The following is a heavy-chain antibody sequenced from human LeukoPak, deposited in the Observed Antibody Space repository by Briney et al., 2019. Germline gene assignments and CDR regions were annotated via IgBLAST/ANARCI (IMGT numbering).Heavy chain of an antibody. CDR1: GFTFSSYG. D-gene: IGHD3-22*01. V-gene: IGHV3-33*01. CDR3: AREEHAVGSSGYYYYFDY. Sequence: PGRSLRPSCAASGFTFSSYGMHWVRQAPGKGLEWVAAIWYDGSNKYYADSVKGRFTISRDNSKNTLYLQMNSLRAEDTAVYYCAREEHAVGSSGYYYYFDYWGQGTLVTVSS. J-gene: IGHJ4*02. CDR2: IWYDGSNK.